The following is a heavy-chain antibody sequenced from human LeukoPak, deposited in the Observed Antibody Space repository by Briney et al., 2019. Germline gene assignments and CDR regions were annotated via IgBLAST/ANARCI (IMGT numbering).Heavy chain of an antibody. Sequence: GGSLRLSCAASGFTFSSYEMNWVRQAPGKGLGWVSYISSSGSTIYYADSVKGRFTISRDNAKNSLYLQMNSLRAEDTAVYYCSLTLRDYYGSGSLSFDYWGQGTLVTVSS. CDR3: SLTLRDYYGSGSLSFDY. CDR1: GFTFSSYE. J-gene: IGHJ4*02. CDR2: ISSSGSTI. D-gene: IGHD3-10*01. V-gene: IGHV3-48*03.